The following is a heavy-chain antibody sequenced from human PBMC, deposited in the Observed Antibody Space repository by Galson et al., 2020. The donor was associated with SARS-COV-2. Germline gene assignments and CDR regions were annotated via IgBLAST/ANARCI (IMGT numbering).Heavy chain of an antibody. CDR2: ISYSGST. Sequence: ETLSLTCSVSDVSMTSYYWSWIRQPAGKGLEWIGYISYSGSTNYNPSLRSRVTILVDMSRNQFSLKLSSVTAADTAIYYCARDPAPLYGDNYYYGMDVWGRGTTVTVSS. J-gene: IGHJ6*02. CDR3: ARDPAPLYGDNYYYGMDV. CDR1: DVSMTSYY. D-gene: IGHD4-17*01. V-gene: IGHV4-59*01.